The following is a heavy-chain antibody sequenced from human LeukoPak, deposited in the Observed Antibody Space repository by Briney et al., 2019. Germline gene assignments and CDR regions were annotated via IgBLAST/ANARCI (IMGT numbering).Heavy chain of an antibody. V-gene: IGHV3-21*01. CDR1: GFMFNSYV. CDR2: ISSSSTYK. J-gene: IGHJ4*02. Sequence: GGSLRLSCEASGFMFNSYVMNWVRQAPGKGLEWVSSISSSSTYKNYADSVRGRFTISRDNAKDLLYLQMNSLRAEDTAVYYCTRAFEGYCSSGRCPDFDYWGQGALVTVSS. CDR3: TRAFEGYCSSGRCPDFDY. D-gene: IGHD2-15*01.